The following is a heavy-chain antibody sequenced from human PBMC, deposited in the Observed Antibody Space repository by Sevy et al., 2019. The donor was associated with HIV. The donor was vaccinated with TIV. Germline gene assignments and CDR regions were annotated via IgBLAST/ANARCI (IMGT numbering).Heavy chain of an antibody. CDR3: AILTIFGVVTDFDY. D-gene: IGHD3-3*01. CDR1: GFTFSNFV. CDR2: ISSRGSTI. V-gene: IGHV3-48*02. Sequence: GGSLRLSCAASGFTFSNFVMNWVRQAPGKGLEWVSYISSRGSTIYYADSVKGRFTSSRDNAKNSLFLQMNSLRDEDTAVYYCAILTIFGVVTDFDYWGQGTLVTVSS. J-gene: IGHJ4*02.